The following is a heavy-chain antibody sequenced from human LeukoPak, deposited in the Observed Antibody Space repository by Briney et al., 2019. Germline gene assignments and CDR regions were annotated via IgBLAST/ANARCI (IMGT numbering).Heavy chain of an antibody. CDR2: TNHSGST. CDR3: ARDRSYYYDSSGNEYFQH. CDR1: GGSFSGYY. J-gene: IGHJ1*01. V-gene: IGHV4-34*01. D-gene: IGHD3-22*01. Sequence: SSETLSLTCAVYGGSFSGYYWSWIRQPPGKGLEWIGETNHSGSTNYNPSLKSRVTISVDKSKNQFSLKLSSVTAADTAVYYCARDRSYYYDSSGNEYFQHWGQGTLVTVSS.